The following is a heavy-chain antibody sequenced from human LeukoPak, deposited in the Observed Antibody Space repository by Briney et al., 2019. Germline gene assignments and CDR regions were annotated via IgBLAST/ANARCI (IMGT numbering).Heavy chain of an antibody. CDR1: GGSISSYY. CDR2: IYYSGST. CDR3: AREGYYYYGMDV. Sequence: PSETLSLTCTVSGGSISSYYWGWIRQPPGKGLEWIGYIYYSGSTNYNPSLKSRVTISVDTSKNQFYLKLSSVTAADTVVYYCAREGYYYYGMDVWGQGTTVTVSS. V-gene: IGHV4-59*01. J-gene: IGHJ6*02.